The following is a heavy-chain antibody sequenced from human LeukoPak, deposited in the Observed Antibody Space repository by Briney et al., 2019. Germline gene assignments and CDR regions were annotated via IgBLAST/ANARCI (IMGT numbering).Heavy chain of an antibody. CDR2: ISDEGRSK. V-gene: IGHV3-30*18. Sequence: GGSLRLSCAASGFSFISYGMHWVRQAPGKGLEWVGVISDEGRSKDYADSVTGRFTISRDNSKDTLYLQMNSLRAEDTAVYYCAKRPSDYGDYVSYFDYWGQGTLVTVSS. J-gene: IGHJ4*02. CDR1: GFSFISYG. D-gene: IGHD4-17*01. CDR3: AKRPSDYGDYVSYFDY.